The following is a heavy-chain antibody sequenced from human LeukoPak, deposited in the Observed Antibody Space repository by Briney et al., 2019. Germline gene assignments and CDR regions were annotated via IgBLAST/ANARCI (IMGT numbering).Heavy chain of an antibody. CDR1: GYTFTSYA. Sequence: ASVKVSCKASGYTFTSYAMHWVRQAPGQRLEWMGWINAGNGNTKYSQEFQGRVTITRDTSASAVYMELSSLRFDDMAVYYCARVVRYSSGPLTDLLPYYFDCWGQGTLVTVSS. D-gene: IGHD6-19*01. V-gene: IGHV1-3*03. J-gene: IGHJ4*02. CDR2: INAGNGNT. CDR3: ARVVRYSSGPLTDLLPYYFDC.